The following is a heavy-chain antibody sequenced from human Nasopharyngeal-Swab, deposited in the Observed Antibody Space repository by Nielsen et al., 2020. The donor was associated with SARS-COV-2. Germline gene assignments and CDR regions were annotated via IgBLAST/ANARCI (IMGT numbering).Heavy chain of an antibody. CDR3: ARGNLQWLVRIDY. D-gene: IGHD6-19*01. CDR2: TYYRSKWYN. Sequence: LRLSCAISGDSVSSNSAAWNWIRQSPSRGLEWLGRTYYRSKWYNDYAVSVKSRITINPDTSKNQFSLQLNSVTPEDTAVYYCARGNLQWLVRIDYWGQGTLVTVSS. CDR1: GDSVSSNSAA. V-gene: IGHV6-1*01. J-gene: IGHJ4*02.